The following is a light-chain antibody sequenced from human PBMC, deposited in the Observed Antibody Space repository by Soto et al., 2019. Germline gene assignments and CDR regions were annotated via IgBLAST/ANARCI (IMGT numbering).Light chain of an antibody. V-gene: IGLV1-40*01. CDR3: QSYASSLSGYVV. Sequence: QSVLTQPPSVSGAPGQRVTISCTGSSSNIGAGYDVNWYQQLPGTAPKLLIYGNSNRPSGVPDRFSGSKSGTSASLAITGLQAEDEADYYCQSYASSLSGYVVFGGGTKLTVL. CDR2: GNS. CDR1: SSNIGAGYD. J-gene: IGLJ2*01.